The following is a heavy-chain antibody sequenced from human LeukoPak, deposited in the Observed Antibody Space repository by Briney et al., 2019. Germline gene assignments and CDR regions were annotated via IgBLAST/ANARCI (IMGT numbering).Heavy chain of an antibody. CDR1: GFIFTDYA. CDR3: VRVTALQQMWLIYDS. D-gene: IGHD5-18*01. J-gene: IGHJ5*01. CDR2: VSYDGAFT. Sequence: GGSLTLSCAASGFIFTDYAMHWVRQAPGKGLGWVATVSYDGAFTEYPDSVKGRFTISRDSSKTAVYLQIQSLRLEDTALYYCVRVTALQQMWLIYDSWGQGTPVTVSS. V-gene: IGHV3-30-3*01.